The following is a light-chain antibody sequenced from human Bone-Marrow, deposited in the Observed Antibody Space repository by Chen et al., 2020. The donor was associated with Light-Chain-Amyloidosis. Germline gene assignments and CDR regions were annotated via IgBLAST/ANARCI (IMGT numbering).Light chain of an antibody. Sequence: SYELTQPPSVSVSPGQTARITCSGDDLPTKYAYWYQQKPGQAPVLVIHRDTERPSGISEPFSGSSSGTTATLTISRVQAEDEADYHCQSADSSGTYEVIFGGGTKLTVL. CDR3: QSADSSGTYEVI. CDR2: RDT. V-gene: IGLV3-25*03. J-gene: IGLJ2*01. CDR1: DLPTKY.